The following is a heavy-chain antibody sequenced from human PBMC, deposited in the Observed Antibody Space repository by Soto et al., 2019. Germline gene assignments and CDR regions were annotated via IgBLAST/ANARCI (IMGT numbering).Heavy chain of an antibody. Sequence: SETLSLTCTVSGGSTSSDNYWSWIHQPPGKGLEWIGHIYYSGNTDYNPSLKSRLAISIDTSKNQFSLKLSSVTAADTAVYFCAREGGESSDGLYYFDSWGQGSLVTVSS. CDR3: AREGGESSDGLYYFDS. D-gene: IGHD3-16*01. CDR2: IYYSGNT. J-gene: IGHJ4*02. CDR1: GGSTSSDNY. V-gene: IGHV4-30-4*01.